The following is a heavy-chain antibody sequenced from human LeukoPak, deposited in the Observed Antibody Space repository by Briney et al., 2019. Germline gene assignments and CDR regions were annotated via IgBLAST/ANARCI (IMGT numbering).Heavy chain of an antibody. CDR2: IRSSGTTT. CDR3: TRDYNWNPDY. J-gene: IGHJ4*02. CDR1: GFTFSTYS. V-gene: IGHV3-48*01. Sequence: GGSPRLSRAASGFTFSTYSMNWVRQAPGKGLEWVSYIRSSGTTTYYADSVEGRFTISRDNGKNSLYLQMNSLRAEDTGVYYCTRDYNWNPDYWGQGTLVTVSS. D-gene: IGHD1-1*01.